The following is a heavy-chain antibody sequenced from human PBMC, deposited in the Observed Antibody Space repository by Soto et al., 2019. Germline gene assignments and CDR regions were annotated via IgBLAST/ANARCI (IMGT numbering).Heavy chain of an antibody. CDR2: IWYDGSNK. V-gene: IGHV3-33*01. CDR1: GFTFSSYG. J-gene: IGHJ6*02. Sequence: AGSLGLSCAASGFTFSSYGLHWVRQAPGKGLEWVAVIWYDGSNKYYADSVKGRFTISRDNSKNTMYVQMNSLKAEDTAVYYCARDLGGMDVWGQGTTVTVSS. CDR3: ARDLGGMDV.